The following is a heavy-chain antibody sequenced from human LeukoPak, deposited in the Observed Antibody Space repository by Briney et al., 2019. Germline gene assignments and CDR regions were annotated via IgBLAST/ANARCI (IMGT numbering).Heavy chain of an antibody. J-gene: IGHJ5*02. CDR3: ARNGRSSGSYSVWFDP. Sequence: ASVKVSCKASGYTFTGYYMHLVRQAPGQGLEWMGWINPNSGGTNYAQKFQGRVTMTRDTSISTAYMELSRLRSDDTAVYYCARNGRSSGSYSVWFDPWGQGTLVTVSS. V-gene: IGHV1-2*02. CDR2: INPNSGGT. CDR1: GYTFTGYY. D-gene: IGHD3-10*01.